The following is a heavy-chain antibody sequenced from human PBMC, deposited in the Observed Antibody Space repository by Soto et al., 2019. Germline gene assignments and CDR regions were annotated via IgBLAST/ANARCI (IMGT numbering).Heavy chain of an antibody. CDR3: ARYYYDSRISRGDAYDI. D-gene: IGHD3-22*01. CDR2: IIPIVGTA. J-gene: IGHJ3*02. Sequence: QVQLVQSGAEVKKPGSSVKVSCTASGGTFSSYASSWVRQAPGQGREWMGGIIPIVGTANYAQKFQGRVTITADESTSPAYMELSRLRSEDTDVYYCARYYYDSRISRGDAYDIWGQGTIVTVSS. V-gene: IGHV1-69*01. CDR1: GGTFSSYA.